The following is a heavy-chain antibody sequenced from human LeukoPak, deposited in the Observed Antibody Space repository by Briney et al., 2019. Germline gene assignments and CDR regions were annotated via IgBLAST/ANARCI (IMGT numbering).Heavy chain of an antibody. CDR1: GFTFRSYA. J-gene: IGHJ4*02. V-gene: IGHV3-23*01. CDR2: ISGSGDST. CDR3: AKEHMAAAVYYFDY. Sequence: GGSLRLSCAASGFTFRSYAMSWVRQAPGKGLEWVSSISGSGDSTYYADSVKGRFTISGDNSKNTLYLQMNSLRAEDTAVYYCAKEHMAAAVYYFDYWGQGTLVTVSS. D-gene: IGHD6-13*01.